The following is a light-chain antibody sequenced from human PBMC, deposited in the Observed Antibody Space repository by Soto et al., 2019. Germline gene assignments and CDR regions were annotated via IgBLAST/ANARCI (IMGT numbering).Light chain of an antibody. V-gene: IGKV1-39*01. Sequence: DIQMTQSPSSPSASVGDTITITCRASQSISNYLNWYQQRPRKAPKVLIYDASSLQSGVPSRFSGSRSGTDFTLTISSLQPEDFATYYCQQTSSSPYTFGQGTKLEI. CDR1: QSISNY. J-gene: IGKJ2*01. CDR2: DAS. CDR3: QQTSSSPYT.